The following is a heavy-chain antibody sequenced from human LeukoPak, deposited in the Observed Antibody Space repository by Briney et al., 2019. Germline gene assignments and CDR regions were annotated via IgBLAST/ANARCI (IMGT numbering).Heavy chain of an antibody. Sequence: SETLSLTCTASGGSISSYYWSWIRQPPGKGLEWIGYIYYSGSTNYIPSLKSRVTISVDTSKHQFSLKLSSVTAADTAVYYCARVRDIGYCSSTSCYPNYYMDVWGKGTTVTVSS. CDR3: ARVRDIGYCSSTSCYPNYYMDV. CDR1: GGSISSYY. CDR2: IYYSGST. J-gene: IGHJ6*03. V-gene: IGHV4-59*01. D-gene: IGHD2-2*01.